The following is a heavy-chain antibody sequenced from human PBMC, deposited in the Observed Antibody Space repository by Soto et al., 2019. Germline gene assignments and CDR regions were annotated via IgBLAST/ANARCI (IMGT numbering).Heavy chain of an antibody. D-gene: IGHD3-10*01. Sequence: PGGSLRLSCARSGFTFSTYGMHWVRQALGKGLEWVAVIWYDGSNQYYADSVKGRFTISRDNSKNMLYLQMNSLRAEDTAVYYCARDLGAFNYGSAYFDYWGQGTPVTVSS. J-gene: IGHJ4*02. CDR3: ARDLGAFNYGSAYFDY. CDR1: GFTFSTYG. V-gene: IGHV3-33*01. CDR2: IWYDGSNQ.